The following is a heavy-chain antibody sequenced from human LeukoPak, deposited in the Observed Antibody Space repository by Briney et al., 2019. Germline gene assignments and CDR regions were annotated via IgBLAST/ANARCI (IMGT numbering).Heavy chain of an antibody. J-gene: IGHJ5*02. D-gene: IGHD2-15*01. CDR3: AKRGVWDDVWDIEA. CDR2: IYSGGST. Sequence: ETGGSLRLSCAASGFTVSSNYMSWVRQAPGKGLEWVSVIYSGGSTYYADSVKGRFTISRDNSKNTLYLQMNSLRAEDTAVYYCAKRGVWDDVWDIEAWGQGTLVTVSS. V-gene: IGHV3-66*01. CDR1: GFTVSSNY.